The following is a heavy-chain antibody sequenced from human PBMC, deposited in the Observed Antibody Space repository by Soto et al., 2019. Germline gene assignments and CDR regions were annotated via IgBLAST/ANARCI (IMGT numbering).Heavy chain of an antibody. CDR1: GGSISSGGYY. Sequence: PSETLSLTCTVSGGSISSGGYYWSWIRQHPGKGLEWIGYIYYSGSTYYNPSLKSRVTISVDTSKNQFSLKLSSVTAADTAVYYCARVGLSSGLLDIWGQGTTVTVPS. D-gene: IGHD3-22*01. V-gene: IGHV4-31*03. CDR2: IYYSGST. CDR3: ARVGLSSGLLDI. J-gene: IGHJ3*02.